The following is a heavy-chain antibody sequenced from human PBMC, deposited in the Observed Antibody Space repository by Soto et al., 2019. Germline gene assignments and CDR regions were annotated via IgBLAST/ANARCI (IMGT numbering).Heavy chain of an antibody. CDR2: IYSGGST. CDR3: ARDSVGGSFYYYYGMDV. V-gene: IGHV3-66*01. J-gene: IGHJ6*02. Sequence: EVQLVESGGGLVKPGGSLRLSCAASGFTVSSNYMSWVRQAPGKGLEWVSVIYSGGSTYYADSVKGRFTISRDNSKNTLYLQMNSLRAEDTAVYYCARDSVGGSFYYYYGMDVWGQGTTVTVSS. CDR1: GFTVSSNY. D-gene: IGHD2-15*01.